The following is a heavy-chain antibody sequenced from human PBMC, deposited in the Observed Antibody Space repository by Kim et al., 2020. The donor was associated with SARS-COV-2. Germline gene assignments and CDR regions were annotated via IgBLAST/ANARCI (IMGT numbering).Heavy chain of an antibody. V-gene: IGHV3-48*03. CDR3: ASTPRRDDCWYSSGWYDAFDI. CDR1: GFTFSSYE. CDR2: ISSSGSTI. D-gene: IGHD6-19*01. J-gene: IGHJ3*02. Sequence: GGSLRLSCAASGFTFSSYEMNWVRQAPGKGLEWVSYISSSGSTIYYADSVKGRFTISRDNAKNSLYLQMNSLRAEDTAVYYCASTPRRDDCWYSSGWYDAFDIWGQGTMVTVSS.